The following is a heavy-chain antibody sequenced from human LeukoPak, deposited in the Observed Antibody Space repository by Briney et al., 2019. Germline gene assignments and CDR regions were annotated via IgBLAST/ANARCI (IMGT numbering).Heavy chain of an antibody. J-gene: IGHJ4*02. CDR1: GGSFSGYY. CDR2: INHSGST. Sequence: XXXAXYGGSFSGYYXSWIRQPPGKGLEWIGEINHSGSTNYNPSLKSRVTISVDTSKNQFSLKLSSVTAADTAVYYCARLALIYYFDYWGQGTLVTVSS. V-gene: IGHV4-34*01. D-gene: IGHD3-16*01. CDR3: ARLALIYYFDY.